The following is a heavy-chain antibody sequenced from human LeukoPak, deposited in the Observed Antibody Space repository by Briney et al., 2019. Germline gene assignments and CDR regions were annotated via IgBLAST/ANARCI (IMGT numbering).Heavy chain of an antibody. D-gene: IGHD2-2*01. CDR1: GYSFTSYW. V-gene: IGHV5-51*01. CDR3: ASSTYCSSTSCYFEY. CDR2: IYPGDSDT. Sequence: GESLETSCKGSGYSFTSYWIGWVRQMPGKGLEWMGIIYPGDSDTRYSPSFQGQVTISADKSISTAYLQWSSLKASDTAMYYCASSTYCSSTSCYFEYWGQGTLVTVSS. J-gene: IGHJ4*02.